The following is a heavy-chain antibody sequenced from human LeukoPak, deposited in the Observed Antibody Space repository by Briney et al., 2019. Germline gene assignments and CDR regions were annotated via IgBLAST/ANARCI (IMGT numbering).Heavy chain of an antibody. D-gene: IGHD4-23*01. CDR1: GVSINNYW. J-gene: IGHJ5*02. V-gene: IGHV4-4*09. CDR2: IYRGETT. Sequence: RTSGTLSLTCSVSGVSINNYWWSWIRQPPGKGLEWIGYIYRGETTSYNPSLKSRVTLSVDTSKNQISLKLNSVTAADTAVYYCATHWLEVTKTYSYWFDPWGQGTLVNVSS. CDR3: ATHWLEVTKTYSYWFDP.